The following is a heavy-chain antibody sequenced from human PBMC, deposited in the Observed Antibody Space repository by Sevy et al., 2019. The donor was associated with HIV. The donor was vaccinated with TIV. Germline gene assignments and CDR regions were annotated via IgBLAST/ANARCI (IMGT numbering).Heavy chain of an antibody. CDR1: GFTFSSYS. D-gene: IGHD3-10*01. V-gene: IGHV3-48*02. Sequence: GGSLRLSCAASGFTFSSYSMNWVRQAPGKGLEWVSYISSSSSTIYYADSVKGRFTISRDNAKNSLYLQMNSLRDEDTAVYYCARDHSVWGVIVIFDYWGQGTLVTVSS. J-gene: IGHJ4*02. CDR2: ISSSSSTI. CDR3: ARDHSVWGVIVIFDY.